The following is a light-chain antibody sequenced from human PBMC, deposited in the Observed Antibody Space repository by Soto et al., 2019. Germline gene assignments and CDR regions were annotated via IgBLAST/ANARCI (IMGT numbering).Light chain of an antibody. J-gene: IGKJ5*01. CDR3: KQYRRSPPIP. V-gene: IGKV3-20*01. CDR1: QSVSSSY. CDR2: GAS. Sequence: EIVLTQSPGTLSLSPGERATLSCRASQSVSSSYLAWYQQKPGQAPRLLIYGASSRATGIPDRFSGSGSGTDFTLTISRLEPEDFAVYYCKQYRRSPPIPLGHGPRLEIK.